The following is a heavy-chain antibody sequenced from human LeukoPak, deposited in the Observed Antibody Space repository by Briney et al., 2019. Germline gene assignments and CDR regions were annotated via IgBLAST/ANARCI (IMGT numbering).Heavy chain of an antibody. J-gene: IGHJ6*02. V-gene: IGHV1-69*13. CDR3: AREDDYGGNSELVLDYYGMDV. Sequence: ASVKVSCKASGGTFSSYAISWVRQAPGQGLEWMGGIIPIFGTANYAQKFQGRVTITADESTSTAYMELSSLRSEDTAVYYCAREDDYGGNSELVLDYYGMDVWGQGTTVTVSS. CDR1: GGTFSSYA. CDR2: IIPIFGTA. D-gene: IGHD4-23*01.